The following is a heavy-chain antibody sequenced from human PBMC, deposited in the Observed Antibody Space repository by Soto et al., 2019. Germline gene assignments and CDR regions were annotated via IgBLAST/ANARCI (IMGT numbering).Heavy chain of an antibody. CDR1: GGSISSYY. J-gene: IGHJ4*02. D-gene: IGHD3-9*01. CDR2: IYYSGST. V-gene: IGHV4-59*08. Sequence: QVQLQESGPGLVKPSETLSLTCTVSGGSISSYYWSWIRQPPGKGLEWIGYIYYSGSTNYNPSLKSRVTISVDTSKNQFSLKLSSVTAADTAVYYCARHFDWLLVIDYWGQGTLVTVSS. CDR3: ARHFDWLLVIDY.